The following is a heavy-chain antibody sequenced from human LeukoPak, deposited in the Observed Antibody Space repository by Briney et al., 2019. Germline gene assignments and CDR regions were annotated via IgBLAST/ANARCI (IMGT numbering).Heavy chain of an antibody. CDR1: GFTFDSFT. CDR2: VGTTGAST. Sequence: PGGSLRLSCAASGFTFDSFTMNWVRQAPGKGLEWVSTVGTTGASTYYADSVKGRFTISRDRAKNSLYLQMNSLRAEDTAVYYCAKDYGAFQHWGQGTLVTVSS. CDR3: AKDYGAFQH. J-gene: IGHJ1*01. D-gene: IGHD4-17*01. V-gene: IGHV3-23*01.